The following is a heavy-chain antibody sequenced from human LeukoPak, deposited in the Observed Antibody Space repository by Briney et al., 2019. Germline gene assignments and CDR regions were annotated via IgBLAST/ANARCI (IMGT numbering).Heavy chain of an antibody. V-gene: IGHV4-39*07. CDR3: ARVEAIVGAPGEFDY. CDR1: GGSISSSSYY. Sequence: PSETLSLTCTVSGGSISSSSYYWGWIRQPPGKGLEWIGSIYYSGSTYYNPSLKSRVTISIDTSKNQFSLKLSSVTAADTAVYYCARVEAIVGAPGEFDYWGQETLVTVSS. J-gene: IGHJ4*02. CDR2: IYYSGST. D-gene: IGHD1-26*01.